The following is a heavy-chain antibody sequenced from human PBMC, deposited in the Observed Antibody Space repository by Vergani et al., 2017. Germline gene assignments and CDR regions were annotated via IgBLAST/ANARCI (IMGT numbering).Heavy chain of an antibody. CDR3: TCGWYYGSMAYWAY. Sequence: QVQLVQSGAEVTKPGASVKVSCKASGYTFTSYYMHWVRQAPVQGLEWIGIIKPSGGSTSYAQKFQGRVTMTRQTSTSTVYMELSSLSSEDTAVYYCTCGWYYGSMAYWAYWGQGTLVTVSS. CDR2: IKPSGGST. D-gene: IGHD3-22*01. CDR1: GYTFTSYY. J-gene: IGHJ4*02. V-gene: IGHV1-46*03.